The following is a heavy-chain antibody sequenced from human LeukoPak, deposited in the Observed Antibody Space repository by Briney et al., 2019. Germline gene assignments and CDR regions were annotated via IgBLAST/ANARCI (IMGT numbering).Heavy chain of an antibody. D-gene: IGHD1-26*01. CDR2: ISSTTSYI. CDR3: ARDQEVGARGNGFDY. J-gene: IGHJ4*02. V-gene: IGHV3-21*01. CDR1: GFTFSDYA. Sequence: TGGSLRLSCSASGFTFSDYAMNWVRQAPGKGLDWVASISSTTSYIYYGDSVKGRFTISRDNAKNSLYLQMNSLRAEDTAVYYCARDQEVGARGNGFDYWGQGTLVTVSS.